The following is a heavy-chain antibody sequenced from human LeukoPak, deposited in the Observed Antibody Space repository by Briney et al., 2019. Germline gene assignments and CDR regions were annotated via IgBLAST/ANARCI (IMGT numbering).Heavy chain of an antibody. D-gene: IGHD4-23*01. CDR3: ARDLGTTVVTLFDY. Sequence: PGGSLRLSCAASGFTFSSYAMHWVRQAPGKGLEWVAVISYDGSNKYYADSVKGRFTISRDNSKNTLYPQMNSLRAEDTAVYYCARDLGTTVVTLFDYWGQGTLVIVSS. J-gene: IGHJ4*02. CDR2: ISYDGSNK. V-gene: IGHV3-30*04. CDR1: GFTFSSYA.